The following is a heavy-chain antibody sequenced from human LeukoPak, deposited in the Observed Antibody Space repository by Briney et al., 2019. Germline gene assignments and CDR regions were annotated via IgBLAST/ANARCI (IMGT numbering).Heavy chain of an antibody. J-gene: IGHJ4*02. CDR3: ARDWNYYGSGSYYKIKYYFDY. CDR2: ISSSGSTI. D-gene: IGHD3-10*01. CDR1: GFTFSSYW. Sequence: GGSLRLSCAASGFTFSSYWMSWVRQAPGKGLEWVSYISSSGSTIYYADSVKGRFTISRDNAKNSLYLQMNSLRAEDTAVYYCARDWNYYGSGSYYKIKYYFDYWGQGTLVTVSS. V-gene: IGHV3-48*04.